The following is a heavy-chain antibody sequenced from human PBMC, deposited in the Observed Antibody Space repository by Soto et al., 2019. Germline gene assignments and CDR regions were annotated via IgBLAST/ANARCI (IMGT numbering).Heavy chain of an antibody. V-gene: IGHV3-48*04. CDR2: ISSSSSTI. CDR1: GFTFSSYS. Sequence: WGSLRLSCAASGFTFSSYSMNWVRQAPGKGLEWVSYISSSSSTIYYADSVKGRFTISRDNAKNTLYLQMSSLRVEDTAVYYCARDNWNSYWGQGTLVTVSS. D-gene: IGHD1-7*01. CDR3: ARDNWNSY. J-gene: IGHJ4*01.